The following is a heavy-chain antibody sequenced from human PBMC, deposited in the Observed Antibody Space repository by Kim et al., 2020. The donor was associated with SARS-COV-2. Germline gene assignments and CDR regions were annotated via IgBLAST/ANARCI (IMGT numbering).Heavy chain of an antibody. Sequence: SETLSLTCAVYGGSFSGYYWSWIRQPPGKGLEWIGEINHSGSTNYNPSLKSRVTISVDTSKNQFSLKLSSVTAADTAVYYCARERWWLQYYYFDYWGQGTLVTVSS. D-gene: IGHD5-12*01. CDR3: ARERWWLQYYYFDY. J-gene: IGHJ4*02. CDR2: INHSGST. CDR1: GGSFSGYY. V-gene: IGHV4-34*01.